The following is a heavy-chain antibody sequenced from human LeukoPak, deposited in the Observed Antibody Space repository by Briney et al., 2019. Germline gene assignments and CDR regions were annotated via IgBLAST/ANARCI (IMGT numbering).Heavy chain of an antibody. V-gene: IGHV1-46*01. Sequence: GASVKVSCKASAYTFTSYYIHWVRQAPGQGLEWMGLINPSGGSTNYAQKFQGRVTMTRDTSASTAYMELSSLRSEDMAVYYCAITVGAKSFDYWGQGTLVTVSS. CDR3: AITVGAKSFDY. J-gene: IGHJ4*02. CDR1: AYTFTSYY. D-gene: IGHD1-26*01. CDR2: INPSGGST.